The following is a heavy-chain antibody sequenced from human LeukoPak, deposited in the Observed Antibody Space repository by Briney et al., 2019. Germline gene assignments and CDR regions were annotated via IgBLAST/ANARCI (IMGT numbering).Heavy chain of an antibody. J-gene: IGHJ4*02. CDR1: GFTFSDYY. D-gene: IGHD1-26*01. CDR2: NSPSGGHI. V-gene: IGHV3-11*01. Sequence: GGSLRLSCAASGFTFSDYYMSWIRQAPGKGLEWVSYNSPSGGHIYYADSVKGRFTISRNNAKNSLYLQMNSLRAEGTAVYYCARERAGSGTSRLGYWGQGTLVTVSS. CDR3: ARERAGSGTSRLGY.